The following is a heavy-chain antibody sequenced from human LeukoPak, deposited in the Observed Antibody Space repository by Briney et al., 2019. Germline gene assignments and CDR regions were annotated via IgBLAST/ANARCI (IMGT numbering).Heavy chain of an antibody. D-gene: IGHD6-13*01. CDR1: GFTFSSYA. CDR2: IGDSGTT. CDR3: AKLSMASASDGGY. J-gene: IGHJ4*02. V-gene: IGHV3-23*01. Sequence: GGSLRLSCAGSGFTFSSYAMNWVRQAPGKGLEWVSGIGDSGTTYYADSVKGRFTISRDLSKNTLYLQMNSLSADDTAVFYCAKLSMASASDGGYWGQGTLVTVSS.